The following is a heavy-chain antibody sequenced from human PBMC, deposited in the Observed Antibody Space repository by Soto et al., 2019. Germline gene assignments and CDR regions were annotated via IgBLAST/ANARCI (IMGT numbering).Heavy chain of an antibody. CDR3: ARGGSNFRY. V-gene: IGHV3-7*05. CDR2: IKQDGSEK. D-gene: IGHD3-10*01. J-gene: IGHJ4*02. CDR1: GFTFSGYW. Sequence: PGGSLRLSCATSGFTFSGYWMSWVRQAPGKGLEWVANIKQDGSEKYYVDSVKGRFTISRDNAKNSLYLQMNSLRAEDTAVYYCARGGSNFRYWGQGTLVTVSS.